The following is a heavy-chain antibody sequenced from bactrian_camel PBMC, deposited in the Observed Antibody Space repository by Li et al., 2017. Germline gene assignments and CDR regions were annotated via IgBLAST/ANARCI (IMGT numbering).Heavy chain of an antibody. V-gene: IGHV3S53*01. CDR3: ATEDAALLGGYEYHY. Sequence: VQLVESGGGSVQAGGSLTLSCTASQSTYRSICMAWFRQAPGAKRETVATIDSNGVTKVADSVRARFAISKDKAKNTVYLQMDSLEPEDTALYYCATEDAALLGGYEYHYWGQGTQVTVS. CDR1: QSTYRSIC. D-gene: IGHD3*01. J-gene: IGHJ4*01. CDR2: IDSNGVT.